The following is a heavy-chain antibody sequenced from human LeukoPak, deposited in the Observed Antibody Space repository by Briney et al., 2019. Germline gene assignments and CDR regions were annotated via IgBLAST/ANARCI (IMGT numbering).Heavy chain of an antibody. CDR2: IKQDGSEK. D-gene: IGHD3-3*01. CDR3: ARDNYDFWSGYYYYFDY. V-gene: IGHV3-7*01. CDR1: GFTFSSYW. J-gene: IGHJ4*02. Sequence: GGSLRLSCAASGFTFSSYWMSWVRQAPGKGXEWVANIKQDGSEKYYVDSVKGRFTISRDNAKNSLYLQMNSLRAEDTAVYYCARDNYDFWSGYYYYFDYWGQGTLVTVSS.